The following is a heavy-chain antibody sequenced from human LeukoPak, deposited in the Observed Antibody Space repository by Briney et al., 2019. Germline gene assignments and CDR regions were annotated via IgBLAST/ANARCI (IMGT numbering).Heavy chain of an antibody. V-gene: IGHV3-7*01. J-gene: IGHJ4*02. CDR3: ARDIEAAGLFFDY. CDR2: IKYDGSEK. D-gene: IGHD6-13*01. Sequence: PVGSLRLSCAASGFTFSSYWMSWVRQAPGKGLEWVANIKYDGSEKDYVDSVKGRFTISRDNAKNSLYLQMNSLRAEDTAVYYCARDIEAAGLFFDYWGQGTLVTVSS. CDR1: GFTFSSYW.